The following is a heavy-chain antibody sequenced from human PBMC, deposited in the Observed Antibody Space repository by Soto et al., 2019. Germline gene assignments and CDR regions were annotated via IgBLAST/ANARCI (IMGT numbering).Heavy chain of an antibody. CDR1: GGSISSGGYY. CDR2: IYYSGST. V-gene: IGHV4-31*03. J-gene: IGHJ5*02. CDR3: ARDLTVYCGGDCYYNWFDP. D-gene: IGHD2-21*02. Sequence: QVQLQESGPGLVKPSQTLSLTCTVSGGSISSGGYYWSWIHQHPGKGLEWIGYIYYSGSTYYNPSLKSRVTISVDTSKNQFSLKLSSVTAADTAVYYCARDLTVYCGGDCYYNWFDPWGQGTLVTVSS.